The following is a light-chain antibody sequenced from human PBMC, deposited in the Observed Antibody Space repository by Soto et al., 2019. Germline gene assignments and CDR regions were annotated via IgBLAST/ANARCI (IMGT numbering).Light chain of an antibody. J-gene: IGKJ2*01. Sequence: DIVMTQSPDSLAVSLGERATVNCKSSPSVLYSSNNKNYLAWYQQKPGQPPKLLIYWASIRKAGVPDRFSGSGSWTDFTPANSSLQAEDVAVYYYQQYYSTPYTVGQGTKLEIK. CDR2: WAS. CDR3: QQYYSTPYT. V-gene: IGKV4-1*01. CDR1: PSVLYSSNNKNY.